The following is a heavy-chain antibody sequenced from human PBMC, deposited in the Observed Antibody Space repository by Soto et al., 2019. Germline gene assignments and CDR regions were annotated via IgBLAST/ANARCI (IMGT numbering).Heavy chain of an antibody. CDR2: IYHSGNI. Sequence: PSATLSLTCAVSGDSISSGGYSWSWIRQPPGKGLEWIGYIYHSGNIYYNPSLRSRVTISVDRSKNQFSLKLSSVTAADTAVYYCARTYNWFDLWGQGTLVTVSS. CDR1: GDSISSGGYS. V-gene: IGHV4-30-2*01. J-gene: IGHJ5*02. CDR3: ARTYNWFDL.